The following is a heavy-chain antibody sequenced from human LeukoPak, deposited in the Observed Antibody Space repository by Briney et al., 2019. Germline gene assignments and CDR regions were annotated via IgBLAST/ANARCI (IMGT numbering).Heavy chain of an antibody. D-gene: IGHD3-22*01. V-gene: IGHV3-23*01. J-gene: IGHJ4*02. CDR1: GFTFTTYA. CDR3: AKGSSVYYPHYFDY. Sequence: GGSLRLSCAASGFTFTTYAMSWVRQAPGKGLEWVSAISGSGDSTKYADSVKGRFTISRDNSKNTLYLQMNSLRAEDTAVYYCAKGSSVYYPHYFDYWGQGTLVTVSS. CDR2: ISGSGDST.